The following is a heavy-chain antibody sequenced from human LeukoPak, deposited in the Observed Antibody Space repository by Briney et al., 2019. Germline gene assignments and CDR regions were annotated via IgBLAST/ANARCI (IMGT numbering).Heavy chain of an antibody. J-gene: IGHJ4*02. CDR1: GGSISSSSYY. CDR3: ARDEILSADFQYSSGVKGGFDY. Sequence: ETLSLTCTVSGGSISSSSYYWGWIRQPPGKGLEWIGSIYYSGSTYYNPSLKSRVTISVDTSKNQFSLKLSSVTAADTAIYYCARDEILSADFQYSSGVKGGFDYWGQGTLVTVSS. CDR2: IYYSGST. D-gene: IGHD6-19*01. V-gene: IGHV4-39*07.